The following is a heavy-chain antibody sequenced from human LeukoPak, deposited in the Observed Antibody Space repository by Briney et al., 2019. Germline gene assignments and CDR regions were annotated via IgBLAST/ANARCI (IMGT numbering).Heavy chain of an antibody. Sequence: SETLSLTCTVSGGSISSYYWSWIRQPPGKGLEWIGYIYYSGSTNYNPSLKSRVTISVDTSKNQFSLKLSSMTAADTAVYYCARFRGYSYGYGYWGQGTLVTVSS. D-gene: IGHD5-18*01. J-gene: IGHJ4*02. CDR3: ARFRGYSYGYGY. CDR1: GGSISSYY. V-gene: IGHV4-59*01. CDR2: IYYSGST.